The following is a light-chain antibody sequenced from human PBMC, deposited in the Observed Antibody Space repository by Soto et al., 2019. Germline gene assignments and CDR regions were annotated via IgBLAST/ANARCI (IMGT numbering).Light chain of an antibody. CDR3: SSYAGSNNLV. V-gene: IGLV2-8*01. Sequence: QSVLTQPPSASGSPGQSVTISCTGTSSDVGGYNYVSWYQQHPGKATKLMIYEVTKRPSGVPDRFSGSKSGNTASLTVSGLQAEDDADYYCSSYAGSNNLVFGNGTK. CDR1: SSDVGGYNY. J-gene: IGLJ1*01. CDR2: EVT.